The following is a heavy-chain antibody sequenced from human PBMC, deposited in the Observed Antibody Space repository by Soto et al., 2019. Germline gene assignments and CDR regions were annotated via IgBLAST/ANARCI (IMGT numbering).Heavy chain of an antibody. CDR3: ARDGYGSGSSPFDY. CDR2: IYYSGST. J-gene: IGHJ4*02. V-gene: IGHV4-59*01. CDR1: GGSISSYY. D-gene: IGHD3-10*01. Sequence: SSETLSLTCTVSGGSISSYYWSWIRQPPGKGLEWIGYIYYSGSTNYNPSLKSRVTISVDTSKNQFSLKLSSVTAADTAVYYCARDGYGSGSSPFDYWGQGTLVTVSS.